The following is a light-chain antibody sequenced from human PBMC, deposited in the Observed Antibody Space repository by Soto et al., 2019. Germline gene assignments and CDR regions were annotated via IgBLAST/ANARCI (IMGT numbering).Light chain of an antibody. Sequence: EIGMTQSPATLSVSPGERATLSCRASQSVNSNLAWYQQKPGQAPRPLIYGASTRATGIPARFSGSGSGTEFTLAISSLQSEDFAVYYCQQYNNWPPWTFGQGTKVDI. V-gene: IGKV3-15*01. CDR1: QSVNSN. J-gene: IGKJ1*01. CDR3: QQYNNWPPWT. CDR2: GAS.